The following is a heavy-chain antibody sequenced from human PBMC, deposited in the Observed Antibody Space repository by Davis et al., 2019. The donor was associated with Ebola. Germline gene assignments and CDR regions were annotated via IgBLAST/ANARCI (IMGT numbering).Heavy chain of an antibody. V-gene: IGHV1-46*01. Sequence: AASVKVSCKASGSTFTSFHMHWVRQTPGQGLEWMGKISPSGGSTTYEQKFQGRVTMTEDTAADTGYMELSSLTSDDTAVYYCSMGLVFWGQGTLVTVSS. CDR1: GSTFTSFH. CDR3: SMGLVF. J-gene: IGHJ4*02. CDR2: ISPSGGST. D-gene: IGHD3/OR15-3a*01.